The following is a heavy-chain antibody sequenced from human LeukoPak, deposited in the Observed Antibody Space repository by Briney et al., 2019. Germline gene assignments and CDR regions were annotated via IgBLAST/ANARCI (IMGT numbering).Heavy chain of an antibody. D-gene: IGHD1-26*01. CDR2: IKQDGTER. CDR1: GFTLTTYW. Sequence: PGRSLRLSCAASGFTLTTYWMSWVRQAPGKGLEWVANIKQDGTERYYVDSVKGRFTISRDNAKNSLYLQMNSLRAEDMALYYCAKGTRWELGWSGAFDIWGQGTMVTVSS. CDR3: AKGTRWELGWSGAFDI. J-gene: IGHJ3*02. V-gene: IGHV3-7*03.